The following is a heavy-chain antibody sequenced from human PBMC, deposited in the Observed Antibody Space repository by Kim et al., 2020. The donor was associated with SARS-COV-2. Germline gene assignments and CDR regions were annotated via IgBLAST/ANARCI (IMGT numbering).Heavy chain of an antibody. CDR1: GFTFSSYA. V-gene: IGHV3-33*06. CDR2: IWYDGSNK. D-gene: IGHD3-10*01. CDR3: AKDYGSGSSTFDN. J-gene: IGHJ4*02. Sequence: GGSLRLSCAASGFTFSSYAMHWVRQAPGKGLEWVAVIWYDGSNKYYADSVKGRFTISRDNSKNTLYLQMNSLRAEDTAVYYCAKDYGSGSSTFDNWGQGTLVTVSS.